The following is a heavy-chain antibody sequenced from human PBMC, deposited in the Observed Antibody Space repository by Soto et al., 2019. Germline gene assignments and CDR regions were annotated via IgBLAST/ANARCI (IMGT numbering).Heavy chain of an antibody. V-gene: IGHV2-5*01. CDR1: GFSLSTSGVG. CDR3: AHLTDAGDDFGMDV. Sequence: QITLKESGPTLVKLTQTLTLTCTFSGFSLSTSGVGVGWIRQPPGKALEWLALIYWNDDKRYSPSLKSRLTITKDTSKNQVVLTMTNMDPVDTATYYCAHLTDAGDDFGMDVWGQGTTVTVSS. CDR2: IYWNDDK. J-gene: IGHJ6*02. D-gene: IGHD3-3*01.